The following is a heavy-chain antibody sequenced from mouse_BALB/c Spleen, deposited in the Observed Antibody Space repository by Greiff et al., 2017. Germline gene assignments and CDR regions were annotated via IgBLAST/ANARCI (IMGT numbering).Heavy chain of an antibody. V-gene: IGHV3-2*02. CDR2: ISYSGST. J-gene: IGHJ4*01. Sequence: VQLQQSGPGLVKPSQSLSLTCTVTGYSITSDYAWNWIRQFPGNKLEWMGYISYSGSTSYNPSLKSRISITRDTSKNQFFLQLNSVTTEDTATYYCARQELRAMDYWGQGTSVTVSS. CDR1: GYSITSDYA. CDR3: ARQELRAMDY.